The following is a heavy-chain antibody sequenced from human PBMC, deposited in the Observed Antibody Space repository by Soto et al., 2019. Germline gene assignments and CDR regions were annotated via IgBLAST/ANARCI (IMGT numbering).Heavy chain of an antibody. CDR2: ISYDGSNK. D-gene: IGHD5-18*01. V-gene: IGHV3-30-3*01. Sequence: PGGSLRLSCAASGFTFSSYAMHLVRQAPGKGLEWVAFISYDGSNKYYADAVKGRFTISRENCKNTLYLQINSLRAEDTAVYYCARSRYADAFDIWGQGTMVTASS. CDR3: ARSRYADAFDI. J-gene: IGHJ3*02. CDR1: GFTFSSYA.